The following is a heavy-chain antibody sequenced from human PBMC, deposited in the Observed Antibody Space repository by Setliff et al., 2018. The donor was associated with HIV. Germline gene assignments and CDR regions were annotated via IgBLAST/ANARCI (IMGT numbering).Heavy chain of an antibody. J-gene: IGHJ4*02. V-gene: IGHV4-59*08. CDR1: GGSISGYY. CDR3: ARQSDSSGYFPSWYFDY. D-gene: IGHD3-22*01. Sequence: SETLSLTCTVSGGSISGYYWSWIRQPPGKGLEWIGYIFYSGSTNYNPSLKSRVTISVNTSKNQFSLKLSSVTAADTAVYYCARQSDSSGYFPSWYFDYWAQGTLVTVSS. CDR2: IFYSGST.